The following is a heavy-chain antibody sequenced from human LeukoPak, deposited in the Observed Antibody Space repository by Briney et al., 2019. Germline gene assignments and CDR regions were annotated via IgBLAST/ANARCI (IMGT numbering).Heavy chain of an antibody. D-gene: IGHD2-2*03. CDR2: IYHSGST. CDR1: GGSISSGGYS. J-gene: IGHJ4*02. CDR3: ARGRWKMDIVVVPAARFDY. Sequence: SETLSLTCAVSGGSISSGGYSWSWIRQPPGKGLEWIGYIYHSGSTYYNPSLKSRVTISVDRSKNQFSLKLSSVTAADTAVYYCARGRWKMDIVVVPAARFDYWGQGTLVTVSS. V-gene: IGHV4-30-2*01.